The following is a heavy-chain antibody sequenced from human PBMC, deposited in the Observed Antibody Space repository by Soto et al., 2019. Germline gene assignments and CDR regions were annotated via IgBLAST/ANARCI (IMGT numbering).Heavy chain of an antibody. D-gene: IGHD6-19*01. V-gene: IGHV3-30*18. Sequence: HPGGSLRLSCAASGFTFSSYGMHWVRQAPGKGLEWVAVILYDGSKKYYAGSVKGRFTISRDNSKNTMYLQMSSLRGEDTALYYCVKDGSSGWPYFGDMDVWGRGTTVTVSS. CDR3: VKDGSSGWPYFGDMDV. CDR1: GFTFSSYG. J-gene: IGHJ6*02. CDR2: ILYDGSKK.